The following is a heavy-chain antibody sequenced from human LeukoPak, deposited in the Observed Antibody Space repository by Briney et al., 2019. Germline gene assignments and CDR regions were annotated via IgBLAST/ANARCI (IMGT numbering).Heavy chain of an antibody. CDR2: ISGGGGST. CDR3: ARGNYGSDRGYFDY. CDR1: GFTFRSYA. J-gene: IGHJ4*02. Sequence: PGGSLRLSCAASGFTFRSYAMSWVRQAPGKGLEWVSAISGGGGSTYYADSVKGRFTISRDNSKNTLYLQMNSLRAEDTAIYCCARGNYGSDRGYFDYWGQGTLVTVSS. V-gene: IGHV3-23*01. D-gene: IGHD5-12*01.